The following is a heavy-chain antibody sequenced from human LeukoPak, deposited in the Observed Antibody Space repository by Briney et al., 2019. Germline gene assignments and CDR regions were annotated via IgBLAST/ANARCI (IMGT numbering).Heavy chain of an antibody. CDR3: ARDRGYGMDV. CDR1: GGSISSYY. V-gene: IGHV4-59*01. Sequence: SEALSLTCTVSGGSISSYYWSWIRQPPGKGLEWIGYIYYSGSTNYNPSLKSRVTISVDTSKNQFSLKLSSVTAADTAVYYCARDRGYGMDVWGQGTTVTVSS. CDR2: IYYSGST. J-gene: IGHJ6*02.